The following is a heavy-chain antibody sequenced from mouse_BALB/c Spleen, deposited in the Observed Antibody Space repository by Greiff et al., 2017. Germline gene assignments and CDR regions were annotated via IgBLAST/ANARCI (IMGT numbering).Heavy chain of an antibody. CDR3: ARWLLSYFDY. V-gene: IGHV1-54*01. CDR2: INPGSGGT. Sequence: QVQLQQSGAELVRPGTSVKVSCKASGYAFTNYLIEWVKQRPGQGLEWIGVINPGSGGTNYNEKFKGKATLTADKSSSTAYMQLSSLTSDDSAVYFCARWLLSYFDYWGQGTTLTVSS. J-gene: IGHJ2*01. D-gene: IGHD2-3*01. CDR1: GYAFTNYL.